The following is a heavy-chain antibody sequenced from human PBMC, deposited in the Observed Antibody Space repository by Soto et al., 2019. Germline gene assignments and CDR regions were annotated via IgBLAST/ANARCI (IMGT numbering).Heavy chain of an antibody. V-gene: IGHV4-39*01. CDR3: ATSGSYQTTYYFDY. CDR2: IYYSGRS. J-gene: IGHJ4*02. CDR1: GGSISSSNYY. Sequence: QLQLQESGPGLVKPSETLSLTCTVSGGSISSSNYYWAWIRRPPGKGLEWIGSIYYSGRSYSNPSLMSRVTISVDTSKNQFSLKLSSVTAAETAVYYCATSGSYQTTYYFDYWGRGTLVTVSS. D-gene: IGHD1-26*01.